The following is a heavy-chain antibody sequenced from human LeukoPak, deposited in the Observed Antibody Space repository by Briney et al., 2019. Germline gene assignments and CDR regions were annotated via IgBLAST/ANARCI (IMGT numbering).Heavy chain of an antibody. D-gene: IGHD5-12*01. J-gene: IGHJ6*03. V-gene: IGHV3-64*01. Sequence: GGSLRLSCAASGFTFSSYAMHWVRQAPGKGLEYVSAISSNGGSTYYANSVKGRFTISRDNSKNTLYLQMGSLRAEDMAVYYCARDQVESWGYSGYDYFGYYYYYMDVWGKGTTVTVSS. CDR1: GFTFSSYA. CDR3: ARDQVESWGYSGYDYFGYYYYYMDV. CDR2: ISSNGGST.